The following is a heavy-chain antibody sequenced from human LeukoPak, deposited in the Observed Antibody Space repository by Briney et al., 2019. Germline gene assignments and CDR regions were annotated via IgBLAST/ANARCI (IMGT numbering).Heavy chain of an antibody. CDR1: GFTFSSYS. D-gene: IGHD6-13*01. V-gene: IGHV3-48*04. CDR2: ISSSSSTI. CDR3: ARDHSSWSYYYGMDV. J-gene: IGHJ6*02. Sequence: GGSLRLSCAASGFTFSSYSMNWVRQAPGKGLEWVSYISSSSSTIYYADSVKGRFTISRDNAKNSLYLQMNSLRAEDTAVYYCARDHSSWSYYYGMDVWGQGTTVTVSS.